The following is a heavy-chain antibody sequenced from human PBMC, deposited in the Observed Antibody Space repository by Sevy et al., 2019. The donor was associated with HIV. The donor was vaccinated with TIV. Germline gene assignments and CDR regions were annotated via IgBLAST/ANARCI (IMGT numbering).Heavy chain of an antibody. CDR2: ISWNSGSI. Sequence: GGSLRLSCAASGFTFDDYAMHWVRQAPGKGLEWVSGISWNSGSIGYADSVKGRFTISRDNAKNSLYLQMNSLRAEDTALYDCAKDTGPSGSYSEGFDYWGQGTLVTVSS. CDR3: AKDTGPSGSYSEGFDY. J-gene: IGHJ4*02. CDR1: GFTFDDYA. V-gene: IGHV3-9*01. D-gene: IGHD1-26*01.